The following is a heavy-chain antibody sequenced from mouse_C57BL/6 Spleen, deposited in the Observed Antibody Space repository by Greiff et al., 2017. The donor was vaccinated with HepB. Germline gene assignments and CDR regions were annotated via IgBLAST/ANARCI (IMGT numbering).Heavy chain of an antibody. CDR3: ARSGYGNFDY. V-gene: IGHV1-59*01. D-gene: IGHD2-1*01. CDR1: GYTFTSYW. Sequence: QVQLQQPGAELVRPGTSVKLSCKASGYTFTSYWMHWVKQRPGQGLEWIGVIDPSDSYTNYNQKFKGKATLTVDTSSSTVYMQLSSLTSEDSAVYYCARSGYGNFDYWGQGTTLTVSS. CDR2: IDPSDSYT. J-gene: IGHJ2*01.